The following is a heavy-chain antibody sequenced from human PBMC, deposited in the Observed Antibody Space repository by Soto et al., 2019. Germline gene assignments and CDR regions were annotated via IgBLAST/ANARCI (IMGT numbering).Heavy chain of an antibody. Sequence: QLQLQESGPGLMKPSETLSLTCTVSGGSISSSSYYWGWIRQPPGKGLEWIGSIYYSGSTYYNPSLKSRVTISVDTSKNQFSLKLSSVTAADTAVYYCASLAQSIAAAGPELFDYWGQGTLVTVSS. CDR1: GGSISSSSYY. D-gene: IGHD6-13*01. CDR2: IYYSGST. J-gene: IGHJ4*02. CDR3: ASLAQSIAAAGPELFDY. V-gene: IGHV4-39*01.